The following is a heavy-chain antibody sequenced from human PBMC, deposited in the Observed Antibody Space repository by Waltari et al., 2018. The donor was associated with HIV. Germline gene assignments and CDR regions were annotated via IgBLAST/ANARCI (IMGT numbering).Heavy chain of an antibody. CDR2: IWYDGGKI. CDR3: ARAHCSSTSCYYYGMDV. Sequence: QVQLVESGGGVVQPGRSLRLCCAGSGFTLSSCGLPLVRQAPGKGLEWVASIWYDGGKIYYADSVGGRFTISRDTSKNTLYLQMNSLRGEDTAVYYCARAHCSSTSCYYYGMDVWGQGTTVTVSS. J-gene: IGHJ6*02. CDR1: GFTLSSCG. V-gene: IGHV3-33*01. D-gene: IGHD2-2*01.